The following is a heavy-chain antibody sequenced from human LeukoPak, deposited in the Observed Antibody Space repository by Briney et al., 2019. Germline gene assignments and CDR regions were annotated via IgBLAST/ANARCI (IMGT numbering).Heavy chain of an antibody. J-gene: IGHJ6*03. CDR2: MYYSGTT. V-gene: IGHV4-59*12. D-gene: IGHD3-9*01. CDR3: ARGLQGYYDILTGSPGYYYYYYMDA. Sequence: SETLSLTCSVSGSSMNLYSWNWIRQSPGKGLEWIAYMYYSGTTNYNPSLENRAAISLDLSRLQFSLRLNSVTAADTAVYFCARGLQGYYDILTGSPGYYYYYYMDAWGKGTTVTVSS. CDR1: GSSMNLYS.